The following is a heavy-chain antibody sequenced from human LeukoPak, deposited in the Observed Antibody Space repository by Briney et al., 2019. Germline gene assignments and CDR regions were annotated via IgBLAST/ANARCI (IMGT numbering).Heavy chain of an antibody. V-gene: IGHV3-74*01. CDR1: GFTLSRYW. CDR2: VNSDGGST. D-gene: IGHD3-10*01. CDR3: AKILGESPRWFDP. Sequence: GGSLRLSCAASGFTLSRYWMHWVRHAPGKGLVSDAHVNSDGGSTNYADSVKGRFTISRDNAKNMLYLQMNSLRADDTAVYYCAKILGESPRWFDPWGQGTLVTVSS. J-gene: IGHJ5*02.